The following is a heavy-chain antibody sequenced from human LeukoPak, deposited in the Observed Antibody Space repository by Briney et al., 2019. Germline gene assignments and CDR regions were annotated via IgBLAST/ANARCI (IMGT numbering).Heavy chain of an antibody. CDR2: ISGSASST. V-gene: IGHV3-23*01. Sequence: GGSLRLSCAASGFTFTNYAMSWVRQAPGKGLQWVSSISGSASSTYYADSVQGRFIISRDDSKNTLFLQMNSLRAEDTAVYYCAKDMGLRDYYDSFDYWGQGTLVTVSS. CDR1: GFTFTNYA. CDR3: AKDMGLRDYYDSFDY. D-gene: IGHD3-22*01. J-gene: IGHJ4*02.